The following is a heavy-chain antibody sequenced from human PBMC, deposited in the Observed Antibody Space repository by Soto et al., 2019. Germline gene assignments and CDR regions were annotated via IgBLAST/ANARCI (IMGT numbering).Heavy chain of an antibody. CDR3: AKFKEDSGYAYYYYYGMDV. CDR2: ISGSGGST. CDR1: GFTFSSYA. D-gene: IGHD5-12*01. Sequence: EVQLLESGGGLVQPGGSLRLSCAASGFTFSSYAMSWVRQAPGKGLEWVSAISGSGGSTYYADSVKGRFTISRDNSKNTLYLQMNSLRAEDTAVYYCAKFKEDSGYAYYYYYGMDVWGQGTTVTVSS. V-gene: IGHV3-23*01. J-gene: IGHJ6*02.